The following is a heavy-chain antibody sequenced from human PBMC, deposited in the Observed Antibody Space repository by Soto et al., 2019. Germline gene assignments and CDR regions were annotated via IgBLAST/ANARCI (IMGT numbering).Heavy chain of an antibody. D-gene: IGHD1-26*01. J-gene: IGHJ4*02. CDR2: MQPSTGRT. V-gene: IGHV1-8*01. CDR1: GYSFTSLD. CDR3: ARGVSEGVDY. Sequence: ASVKVSCKASGYSFTSLDINWVRQTAGQGLEWMGWMQPSTGRTGYAQKFQGRVTMTRDTSINTAYMELTTLTSDDTAFYYCARGVSEGVDYWGQGTLVTVSS.